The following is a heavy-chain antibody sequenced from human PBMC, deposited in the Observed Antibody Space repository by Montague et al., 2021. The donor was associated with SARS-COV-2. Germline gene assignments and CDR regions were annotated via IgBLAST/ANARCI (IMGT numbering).Heavy chain of an antibody. CDR1: GFSFSDYY. J-gene: IGHJ4*02. D-gene: IGHD2-2*01. CDR2: ITRGGKST. V-gene: IGHV3-11*01. CDR3: ARDRDYQLLFGVPEA. Sequence: SLSLSFSASGFSFSDYYMSWIRQAPGKGLEWISYITRGGKSTYYADSVKGRFTISRDNAKKTLYLQMNSLIVDDTAVYYCARDRDYQLLFGVPEAGGQGTLVTVAP.